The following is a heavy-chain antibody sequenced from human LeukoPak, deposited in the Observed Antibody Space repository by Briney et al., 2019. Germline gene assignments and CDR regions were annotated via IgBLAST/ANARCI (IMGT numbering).Heavy chain of an antibody. CDR2: IYYSGST. Sequence: QPSETLSLTCTVSGGSITSSSYYWGWIRQPPGNGLEWIGSIYYSGSTYYNPSLKSRVTISVDTSKNQFSLQLSSVTAADTAMYYCAKTHSHFPPYFDYWGQGTLVIVSS. V-gene: IGHV4-39*07. D-gene: IGHD4-11*01. CDR3: AKTHSHFPPYFDY. J-gene: IGHJ4*02. CDR1: GGSITSSSYY.